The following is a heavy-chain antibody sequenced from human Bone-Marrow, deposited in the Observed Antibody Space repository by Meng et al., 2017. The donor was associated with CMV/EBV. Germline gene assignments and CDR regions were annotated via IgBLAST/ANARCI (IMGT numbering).Heavy chain of an antibody. J-gene: IGHJ4*02. CDR1: GYTFTSYG. V-gene: IGHV1-69*04. CDR3: ARLIVAGGNPLDY. Sequence: SVKVSCKASGYTFTSYGISWVRQAPGQGLEWMGRIIPILGIANYAQKFQSRVTITADKSTSTAYVELSSLRSEDTAVYYCARLIVAGGNPLDYWGQGTLVTVSS. CDR2: IIPILGIA. D-gene: IGHD4-23*01.